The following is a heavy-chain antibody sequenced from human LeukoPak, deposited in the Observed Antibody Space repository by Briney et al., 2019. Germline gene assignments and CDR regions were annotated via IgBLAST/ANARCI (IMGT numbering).Heavy chain of an antibody. CDR2: ISGSGGST. Sequence: GGSLRLSCAASGFTFSSYAMSWVRQAPGKGLEWVSAISGSGGSTYYADSVKGRFTISGDNSKNTLYLQMNSLRAEDTAVYYCAKGHYDSSGYYRYYFDYWGQGTLVTVSS. J-gene: IGHJ4*02. CDR1: GFTFSSYA. V-gene: IGHV3-23*01. CDR3: AKGHYDSSGYYRYYFDY. D-gene: IGHD3-22*01.